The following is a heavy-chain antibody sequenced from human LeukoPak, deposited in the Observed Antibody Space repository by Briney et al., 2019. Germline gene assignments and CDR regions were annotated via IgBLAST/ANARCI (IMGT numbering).Heavy chain of an antibody. CDR3: ARWLKETYYYDSTAGY. V-gene: IGHV1-18*01. Sequence: ASVKVSRKASGYTFTSYGISWVRQAPGQGLEWMGWISAYNGNTNYAQRLQGRVTMTTDTSTSTAYMELRSLRSDDTAVYYCARWLKETYYYDSTAGYWGQGTLVTVSS. J-gene: IGHJ4*02. CDR1: GYTFTSYG. CDR2: ISAYNGNT. D-gene: IGHD3-22*01.